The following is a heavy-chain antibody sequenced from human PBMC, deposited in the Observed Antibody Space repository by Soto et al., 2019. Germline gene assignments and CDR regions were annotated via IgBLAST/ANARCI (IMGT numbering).Heavy chain of an antibody. CDR1: GGSISSYY. CDR3: AREGGSSGWYVVNWFDP. Sequence: PSETLSLTCTVSGGSISSYYWSWIRQPPGKGLEWIGYMYYSGSTNYNPSLKSRVTISVDTSKNQFSLKLSSVTAADTAVYYCAREGGSSGWYVVNWFDPWGQGTLVTVSS. J-gene: IGHJ5*02. D-gene: IGHD6-19*01. V-gene: IGHV4-59*01. CDR2: MYYSGST.